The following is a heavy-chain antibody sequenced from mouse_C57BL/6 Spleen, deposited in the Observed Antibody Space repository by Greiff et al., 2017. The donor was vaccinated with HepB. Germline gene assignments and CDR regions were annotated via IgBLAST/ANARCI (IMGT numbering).Heavy chain of an antibody. V-gene: IGHV1-47*01. CDR1: GYTFTTYP. Sequence: VQLQESGAELVKPGASVKMSCKASGYTFTTYPIEWMKQNHGKSLEWIGNFHPYNDDTKYNEKFKGKATLTVETSSSTVYLELSRLTSDDSAVYYCARPGYDAAPFAYWGQGTLVTVSA. D-gene: IGHD2-2*01. J-gene: IGHJ3*01. CDR3: ARPGYDAAPFAY. CDR2: FHPYNDDT.